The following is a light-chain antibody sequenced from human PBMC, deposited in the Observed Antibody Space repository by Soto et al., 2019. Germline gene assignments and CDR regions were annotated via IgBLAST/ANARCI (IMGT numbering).Light chain of an antibody. V-gene: IGLV2-14*01. Sequence: QSALTQPASVSGSPGQSITIDCIGTSSDIGSYKYVSWYQHHPGKVPQLLIYEVSNRPSGVSSRFSASKSGNTASLTISGLQAEDEADYYCSSYSSGSTLGVFGGGTKLTVL. CDR1: SSDIGSYKY. CDR2: EVS. CDR3: SSYSSGSTLGV. J-gene: IGLJ3*02.